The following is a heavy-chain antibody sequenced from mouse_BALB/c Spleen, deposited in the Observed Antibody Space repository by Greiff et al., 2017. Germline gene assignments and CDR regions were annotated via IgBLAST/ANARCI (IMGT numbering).Heavy chain of an antibody. V-gene: IGHV1-18*01. CDR2: INPNNGGT. D-gene: IGHD2-2*01. CDR3: AREGDLLWLRRRGGWFAY. Sequence: EVQLVESGPELVKPGASVKIPCKASGYTFTDYNMDWVKQSHGKSLEWIGDINPNNGGTIYNQKFKGKATLTVDKSSSTAYMELRSLTSEDTAVYYCAREGDLLWLRRRGGWFAYWGQGTLVTVSA. J-gene: IGHJ3*01. CDR1: GYTFTDYN.